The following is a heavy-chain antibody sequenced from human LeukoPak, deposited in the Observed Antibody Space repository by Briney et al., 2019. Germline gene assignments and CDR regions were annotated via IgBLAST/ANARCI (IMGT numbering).Heavy chain of an antibody. J-gene: IGHJ5*02. CDR3: ASGGSVGARGWFDP. V-gene: IGHV1-8*01. CDR2: MNPNSGNT. D-gene: IGHD1-26*01. CDR1: GYTFTSYD. Sequence: ASVKVSCKASGYTFTSYDINWVRQATGQGLEWMGWMNPNSGNTGYAQKFQGRVTMTRNTSISTAYMELRSLRSDDTAVYYCASGGSVGARGWFDPWGQGTLVTVSS.